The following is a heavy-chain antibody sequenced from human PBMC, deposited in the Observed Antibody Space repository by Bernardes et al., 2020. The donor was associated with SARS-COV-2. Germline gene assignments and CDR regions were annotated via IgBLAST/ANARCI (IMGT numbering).Heavy chain of an antibody. D-gene: IGHD2-21*02. Sequence: SETLSLTCAVYGGSFSGYYWSWIRQPPGKGLEWIGEINHSGSTNYNPSLKSRVTISVDTSKNQFSLKLSSVTAADTAVYYCARGSGDGGNSEPFDYWGQGTLVTVSS. J-gene: IGHJ4*02. CDR1: GGSFSGYY. CDR2: INHSGST. CDR3: ARGSGDGGNSEPFDY. V-gene: IGHV4-34*01.